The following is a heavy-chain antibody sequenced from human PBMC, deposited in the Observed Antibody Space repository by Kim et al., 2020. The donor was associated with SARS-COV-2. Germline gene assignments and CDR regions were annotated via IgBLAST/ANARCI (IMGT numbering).Heavy chain of an antibody. J-gene: IGHJ4*02. CDR1: GFTFSSYK. Sequence: GGSLRLSCAASGFTFSSYKMNWVRQAPGKGLEWVSYISSSGSTIYYADSVKGRFTISRDNAKNSLYLQMNSLRAEDTAVYYCARDVLGDYVWAKTPFDYWGQGTLVTVSS. CDR2: ISSSGSTI. CDR3: ARDVLGDYVWAKTPFDY. D-gene: IGHD3-16*01. V-gene: IGHV3-48*03.